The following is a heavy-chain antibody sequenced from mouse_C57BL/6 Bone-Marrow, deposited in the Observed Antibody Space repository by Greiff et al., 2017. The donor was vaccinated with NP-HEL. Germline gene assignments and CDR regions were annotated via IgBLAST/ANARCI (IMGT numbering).Heavy chain of an antibody. Sequence: VQLQQSGAELARPGASVKLSCKASGYTFTSYGISWVKQRTGQGLEWIGEIYPRSGNTYYNEKFKGKATLTADKSSSTAYMELRSLTSEDSAVYFCARDGYDYRFAYWGQGTPVTVSA. CDR1: GYTFTSYG. J-gene: IGHJ3*01. CDR3: ARDGYDYRFAY. D-gene: IGHD2-4*01. V-gene: IGHV1-81*01. CDR2: IYPRSGNT.